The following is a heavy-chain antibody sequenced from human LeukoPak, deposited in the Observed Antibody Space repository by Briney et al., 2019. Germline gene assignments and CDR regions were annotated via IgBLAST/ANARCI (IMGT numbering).Heavy chain of an antibody. J-gene: IGHJ4*02. Sequence: SGGSLRLSCAASGFTFSSYAMSWVRQAPGKGLEWVSAISGSGGSTYYADSVKGRFTISRDNSKNTLYLQMNSLRAEDTAVYYCAKVSPYSSSSPGVYYFDYWGQGTLVTVSS. CDR1: GFTFSSYA. D-gene: IGHD6-6*01. CDR3: AKVSPYSSSSPGVYYFDY. CDR2: ISGSGGST. V-gene: IGHV3-23*01.